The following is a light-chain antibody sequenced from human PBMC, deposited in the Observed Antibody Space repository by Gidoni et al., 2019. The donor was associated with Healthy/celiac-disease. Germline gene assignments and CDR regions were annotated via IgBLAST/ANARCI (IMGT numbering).Light chain of an antibody. V-gene: IGKV1-33*01. CDR2: DAS. J-gene: IGKJ2*01. CDR3: QQYDNLPMYT. CDR1: QDISNY. Sequence: DIQMTQSPSSLSASVGDRVTITCQASQDISNYLNWYQQKPGKAPKLLIYDASNLETGVPSRFIGSGSGTDFTFTISSLQPEDIATYYCQQYDNLPMYTFGQXTKLEIK.